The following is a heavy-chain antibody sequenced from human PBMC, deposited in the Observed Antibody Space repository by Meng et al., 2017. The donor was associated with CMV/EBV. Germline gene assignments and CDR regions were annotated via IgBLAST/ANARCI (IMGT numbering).Heavy chain of an antibody. J-gene: IGHJ4*02. CDR1: SSNW. D-gene: IGHD6-13*01. V-gene: IGHV4-4*02. CDR2: IYHSGST. Sequence: SSNWWRWFRQPPGKGLEWIGEIYHSGSTNYNPSLQRRVTISVDKSKNQFSLKLSSVTAADTAVYYCASWAPAIAAAGSTLAVFDYWGQGTLVTVSS. CDR3: ASWAPAIAAAGSTLAVFDY.